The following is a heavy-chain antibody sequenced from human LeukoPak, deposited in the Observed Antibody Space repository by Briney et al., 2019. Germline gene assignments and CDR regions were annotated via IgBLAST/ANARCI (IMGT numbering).Heavy chain of an antibody. CDR3: ARFLAADWFDP. CDR2: IYYSGST. V-gene: IGHV4-59*01. Sequence: PSETLSLTCTVSGGSTSSYYWSWIRQPPGKGLEWIGYIYYSGSTNYNPSLKSRVTISVDTSKNQFSLKLSSVTAADTAVYYCARFLAADWFDPWGQGTLVTVSS. CDR1: GGSTSSYY. D-gene: IGHD3-3*01. J-gene: IGHJ5*02.